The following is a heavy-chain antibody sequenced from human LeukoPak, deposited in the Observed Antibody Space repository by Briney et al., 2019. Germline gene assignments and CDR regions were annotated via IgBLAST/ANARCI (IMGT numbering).Heavy chain of an antibody. CDR3: ARGPLWFGEYYFDY. D-gene: IGHD3-10*01. CDR2: IYYSGST. Sequence: YYWSWIRQPPGKGLEWIGYIYYSGSTNYNPSLKSRVTISVDTSKNQFSLKLSSVTAADTAVYYCARGPLWFGEYYFDYWGQGTLVTVSS. CDR1: YY. J-gene: IGHJ4*02. V-gene: IGHV4-59*01.